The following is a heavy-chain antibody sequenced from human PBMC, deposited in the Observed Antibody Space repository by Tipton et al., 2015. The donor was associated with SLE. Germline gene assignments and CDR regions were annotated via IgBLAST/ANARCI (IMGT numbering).Heavy chain of an antibody. D-gene: IGHD6-19*01. Sequence: TLSLPCTVSGVSISSASYYWNWIRQPAGKGLEWIGYVYHSGSAYYNPSLKSRVTISVDRSRNQFSLILSSVTAADTAVYYCASEILRDYGSAWGPDYWGQGTLVTVSS. CDR3: ASEILRDYGSAWGPDY. V-gene: IGHV4-30-2*01. CDR2: VYHSGSA. CDR1: GVSISSASYY. J-gene: IGHJ4*02.